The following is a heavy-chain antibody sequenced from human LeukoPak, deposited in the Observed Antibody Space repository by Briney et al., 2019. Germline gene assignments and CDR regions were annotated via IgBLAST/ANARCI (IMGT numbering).Heavy chain of an antibody. J-gene: IGHJ3*02. CDR3: ARPPALHYYDSSTSGGAFDI. V-gene: IGHV3-11*01. Sequence: PGGSLRLSCAASGFTFSDYYMSWIRQAPGKGLEWVSYISSSGSTIYYADSVKGRFTISRDNAKNSLYLQMNSLRVEDTAVYYCARPPALHYYDSSTSGGAFDIWGQGTMVTVSS. D-gene: IGHD3-22*01. CDR2: ISSSGSTI. CDR1: GFTFSDYY.